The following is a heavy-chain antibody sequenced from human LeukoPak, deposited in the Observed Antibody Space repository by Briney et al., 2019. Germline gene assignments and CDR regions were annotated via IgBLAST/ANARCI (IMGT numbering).Heavy chain of an antibody. Sequence: GGSLRLSCAASGFTFSSYGMHWDRQAPGKGLVWVAFIRFDGSNKYYTDSVKGRFTLSRDNSKNTLYLQMNSLRAEDTAVYYCAKDPRRYSRTGGYFDYWGQGTLVTVSS. CDR2: IRFDGSNK. D-gene: IGHD6-13*01. CDR3: AKDPRRYSRTGGYFDY. J-gene: IGHJ4*02. V-gene: IGHV3-30*02. CDR1: GFTFSSYG.